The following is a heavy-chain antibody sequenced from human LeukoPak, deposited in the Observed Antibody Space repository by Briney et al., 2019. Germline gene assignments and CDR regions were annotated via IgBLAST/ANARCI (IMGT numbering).Heavy chain of an antibody. D-gene: IGHD1-20*01. CDR1: GFTFSSYS. J-gene: IGHJ4*02. CDR3: ARDIGITGRADY. V-gene: IGHV3-21*01. CDR2: ISSSSSYI. Sequence: PGGSLRLSCAASGFTFSSYSMNWVRQAPGKGLEWVSSISSSSSYIYYADSVKGRFTISRDNAKNSLYLQMNSLRAEDTAVYYCARDIGITGRADYWGQGTLVTVSS.